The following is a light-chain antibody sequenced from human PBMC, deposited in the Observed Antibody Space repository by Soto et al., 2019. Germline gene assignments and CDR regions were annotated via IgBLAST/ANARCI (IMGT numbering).Light chain of an antibody. CDR3: QQYPTWPIT. V-gene: IGKV3D-15*01. J-gene: IGKJ4*01. Sequence: EMVLTHSPSTLYFSPGESATLSFSASLSVSSYLAWYQQKPGQAPRLLIYGVYTRAPGIPARFSGSGSGTEFTLTISSLQSEDCAIYYCQQYPTWPITFGGRTNVDIK. CDR2: GVY. CDR1: LSVSSY.